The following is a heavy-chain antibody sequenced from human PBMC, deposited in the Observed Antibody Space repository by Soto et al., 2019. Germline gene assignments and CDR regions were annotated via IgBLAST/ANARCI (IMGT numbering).Heavy chain of an antibody. D-gene: IGHD2-15*01. J-gene: IGHJ4*02. CDR3: ARAYGGRFDY. V-gene: IGHV5-51*01. CDR2: ISPSDSDT. Sequence: PGEALKISCKGSGYSFTTNWIGWVRQMPGKGLEWMGIISPSDSDTGYSPSFQGQVTISADKSISTAYLQWSSLKASDTAMYYCARAYGGRFDYWGQGTLVTVSS. CDR1: GYSFTTNW.